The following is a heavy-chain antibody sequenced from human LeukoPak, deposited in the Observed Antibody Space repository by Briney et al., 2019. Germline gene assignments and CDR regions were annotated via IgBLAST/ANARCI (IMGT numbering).Heavy chain of an antibody. CDR2: IYYSGST. Sequence: PSETLSPTCTVSGGSISSGGYYWSWIRQPPGKGLEWIGYIYYSGSTYYNPSLKSRVTISVDTSKNQFSLKLSSVTSADTAVYYWARDGGSYGGGYYFDYWGRGTLVTVSS. D-gene: IGHD1-26*01. CDR3: ARDGGSYGGGYYFDY. J-gene: IGHJ4*02. V-gene: IGHV4-30-4*01. CDR1: GGSISSGGYY.